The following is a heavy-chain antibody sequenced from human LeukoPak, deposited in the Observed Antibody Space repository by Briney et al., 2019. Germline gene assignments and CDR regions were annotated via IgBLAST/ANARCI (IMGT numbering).Heavy chain of an antibody. CDR2: ISSSSSYI. D-gene: IGHD2-2*01. J-gene: IGHJ6*03. CDR3: ARDSRYYYYYYMDV. CDR1: GFTFSSYS. V-gene: IGHV3-21*01. Sequence: KPGGSLRLSCAASGFTFSSYSMNWVRQAPGKGLEWVSSISSSSSYIYYADSVKGRFTISRDNAKNSLYLQMNSLRAEDTAVYYCARDSRYYYYYYMDVWGKGTTVTVSS.